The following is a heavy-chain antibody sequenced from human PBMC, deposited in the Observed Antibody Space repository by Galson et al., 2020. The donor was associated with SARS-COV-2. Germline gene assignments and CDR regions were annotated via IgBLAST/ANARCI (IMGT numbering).Heavy chain of an antibody. CDR3: AREDYGDYEAIDY. Sequence: NSAAWNWIRQSPSRGLEWLGRTYYRSKWNKDYAVSVKSRITINPDTSKNQFSLQLNSVTPEDTAVYYCAREDYGDYEAIDYWGQGTLVTVSS. J-gene: IGHJ4*02. CDR2: TYYRSKWNK. V-gene: IGHV6-1*01. CDR1: NSAA. D-gene: IGHD4-17*01.